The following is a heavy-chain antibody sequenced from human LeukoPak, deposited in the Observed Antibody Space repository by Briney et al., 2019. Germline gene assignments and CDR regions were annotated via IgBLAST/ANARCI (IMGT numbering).Heavy chain of an antibody. CDR2: IYYSGST. CDR1: GGSISSGGYY. Sequence: SETLSLTCTVSGGSISSGGYYWSWIRQHPGKGLEWIGYIYYSGSTYYNPSLKSRVTISVDTSKNQFSLKLSSVTAADTAVYYCPGTYFVGDCNFDYWGQGTLVTSPQ. V-gene: IGHV4-31*03. CDR3: PGTYFVGDCNFDY. J-gene: IGHJ4*02. D-gene: IGHD2-21*02.